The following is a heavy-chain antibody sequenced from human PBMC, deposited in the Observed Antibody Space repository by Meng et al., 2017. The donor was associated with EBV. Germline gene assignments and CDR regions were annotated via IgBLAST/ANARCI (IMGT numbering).Heavy chain of an antibody. V-gene: IGHV1-69*01. J-gene: IGHJ4*02. Sequence: VVLVQSAAEVKKPGASVKVSCKTSGGPFRYYAISWVRQAPGQGLEWLGGFLPRLGAPNYAQKFHGRVKITADESTSTHYMDLSSLRSEDTAIYYCASESGRGYTPDYWGQGTLVTVSS. CDR2: FLPRLGAP. CDR3: ASESGRGYTPDY. CDR1: GGPFRYYA. D-gene: IGHD3-10*01.